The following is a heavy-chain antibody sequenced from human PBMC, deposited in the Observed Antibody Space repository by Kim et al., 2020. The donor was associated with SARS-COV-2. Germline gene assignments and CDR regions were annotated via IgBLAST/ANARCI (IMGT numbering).Heavy chain of an antibody. J-gene: IGHJ5*02. D-gene: IGHD4-17*01. CDR2: STT. CDR3: ARLDGGFDI. V-gene: IGHV3-74*01. Sequence: STTDSADAVEGGFTISRDNAENTRYLQMSSLRAEDTAVYYCARLDGGFDIWGQGSLVTVSS.